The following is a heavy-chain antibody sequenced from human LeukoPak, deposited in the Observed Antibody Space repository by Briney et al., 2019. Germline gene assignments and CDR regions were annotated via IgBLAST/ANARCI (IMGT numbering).Heavy chain of an antibody. Sequence: SETLSLTCAVYGGSFSGYYWSWIRQPPGKGLEWIGEINHSGSTNYNPSLKSRVTISVDTSKNQFSLKLSSVTAADTAVYYCAREGVPGLAKHWGQGTLVTVSS. V-gene: IGHV4-34*01. CDR2: INHSGST. D-gene: IGHD1-1*01. J-gene: IGHJ1*01. CDR3: AREGVPGLAKH. CDR1: GGSFSGYY.